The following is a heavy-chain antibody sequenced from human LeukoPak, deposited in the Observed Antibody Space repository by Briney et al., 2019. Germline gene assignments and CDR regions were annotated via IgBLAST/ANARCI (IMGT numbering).Heavy chain of an antibody. CDR1: GFTFSSNY. D-gene: IGHD6-13*01. CDR2: IYSGGST. Sequence: GGSLRLSCAASGFTFSSNYMSWVRQAPGKGLEWVSVIYSGGSTYYSDSVKGRFTISRDNSKNTLYLQMNSLRAEETAVYYCASLSSSENYFDYWGQGTLVTVSS. CDR3: ASLSSSENYFDY. J-gene: IGHJ4*02. V-gene: IGHV3-66*01.